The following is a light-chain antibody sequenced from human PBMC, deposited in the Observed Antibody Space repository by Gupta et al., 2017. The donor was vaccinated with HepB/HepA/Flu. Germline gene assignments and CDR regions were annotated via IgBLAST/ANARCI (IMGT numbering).Light chain of an antibody. J-gene: IGKJ2*01. CDR2: GAS. CDR3: QQYNNWPYT. Sequence: VMPQSQAPLSVSPGERATLSCRASQSVSSNLAWYQQKPGQAPRLLIYGASTRATGIPARFSGSGSGTEFTLTISSLQSEDFAVYYCQQYNNWPYTFGQGTKLEIK. CDR1: QSVSSN. V-gene: IGKV3-15*01.